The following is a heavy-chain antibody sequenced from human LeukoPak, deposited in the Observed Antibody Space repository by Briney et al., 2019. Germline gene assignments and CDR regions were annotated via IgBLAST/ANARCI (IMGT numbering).Heavy chain of an antibody. CDR3: ATSGSYYYYGTDV. CDR2: ISWNSGSI. V-gene: IGHV3-9*01. CDR1: GFTFDDYA. Sequence: SRSLRLSCAASGFTFDDYAMHWVRQAPGKGLEWVSGISWNSGSIGYADSVKGRFTISRDNAKNSLYLQMNSLRAEDTALYYCATSGSYYYYGTDVWGQGTTVTVSS. D-gene: IGHD1-26*01. J-gene: IGHJ6*02.